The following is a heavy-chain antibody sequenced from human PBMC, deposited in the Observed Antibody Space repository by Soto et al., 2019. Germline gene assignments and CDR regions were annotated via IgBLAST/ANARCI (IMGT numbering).Heavy chain of an antibody. D-gene: IGHD6-19*01. CDR1: GFTFSSYA. CDR3: AKGSSPQWLVY. Sequence: VGSLRLSCAASGFTFSSYAMSWVRQAPGKGVEWVSAISGSGGSTYYADSVKGRFTISRDNSKNTLYLQMNSLRAEDTAVYYCAKGSSPQWLVYWGQGTLVTVSS. J-gene: IGHJ4*02. CDR2: ISGSGGST. V-gene: IGHV3-23*01.